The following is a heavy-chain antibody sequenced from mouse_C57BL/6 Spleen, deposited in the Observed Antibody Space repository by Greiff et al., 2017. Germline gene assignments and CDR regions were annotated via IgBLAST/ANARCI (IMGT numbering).Heavy chain of an antibody. CDR2: INPSSGYT. V-gene: IGHV1-4*01. Sequence: QVQLKESGAELARPGASVKMSCKASGYTFTSYTMHWVKQRPGQGLEWIGYINPSSGYTKYNQKFKDKATLTADKSSSTAYMQLSSLTSEDSAVYYCAREGLRPLDYWGQGTTLTVSS. CDR1: GYTFTSYT. CDR3: AREGLRPLDY. J-gene: IGHJ2*01. D-gene: IGHD1-2*01.